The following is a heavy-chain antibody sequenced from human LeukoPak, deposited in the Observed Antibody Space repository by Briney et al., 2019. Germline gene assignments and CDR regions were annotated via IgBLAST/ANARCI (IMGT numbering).Heavy chain of an antibody. CDR2: ISSNSGSI. CDR1: GFTFDDYA. V-gene: IGHV3-9*01. J-gene: IGHJ4*02. Sequence: PGRSLRLSCAASGFTFDDYAMHWVRQAPGKGLEWVSGISSNSGSIGYADSVKGRFTISRDNAKNSLYLQMNSLRAEDTALYYCAKDIAPFNVHSSSSGGFDYWGQGTLVTVSS. CDR3: AKDIAPFNVHSSSSGGFDY. D-gene: IGHD6-6*01.